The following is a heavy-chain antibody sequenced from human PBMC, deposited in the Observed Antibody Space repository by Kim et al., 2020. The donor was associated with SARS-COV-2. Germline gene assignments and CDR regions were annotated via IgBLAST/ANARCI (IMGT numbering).Heavy chain of an antibody. V-gene: IGHV5-10-1*01. CDR3: ARLPRPSNWFNWYFDL. J-gene: IGHJ2*01. Sequence: GESLKISCQASAYSFTNDFIAWVRQVPGKGLEWVARIHPTDSYINFGPSFQGHVTVSVDKAVNTVFLHWGSLRTSDTAIYYCARLPRPSNWFNWYFDLCG. CDR1: AYSFTNDF. D-gene: IGHD2-2*01. CDR2: IHPTDSYI.